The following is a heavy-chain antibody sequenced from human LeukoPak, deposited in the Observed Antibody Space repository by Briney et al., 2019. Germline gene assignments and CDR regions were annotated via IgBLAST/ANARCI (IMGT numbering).Heavy chain of an antibody. CDR3: ARDQDYSYYYYGMDV. V-gene: IGHV3-23*01. Sequence: GGSLRLSCAASGFTFSSYAMSWVRQAPGKGLEWVSAISGSGGSTYYADSVKGRFTISRDNSKNTLYLQMNSLRAEDTAVYYCARDQDYSYYYYGMDVWGQGTTVTVSS. J-gene: IGHJ6*02. D-gene: IGHD2-15*01. CDR1: GFTFSSYA. CDR2: ISGSGGST.